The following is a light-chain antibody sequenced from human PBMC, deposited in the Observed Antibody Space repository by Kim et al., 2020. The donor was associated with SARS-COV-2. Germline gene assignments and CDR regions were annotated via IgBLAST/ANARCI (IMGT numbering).Light chain of an antibody. CDR1: SSNIGINY. V-gene: IGLV1-51*01. Sequence: GQKVTISCSGSSSNIGINYVSWYQHVPGIAPKLLISDNNKGPSGIPDRFSGSKSGTSATLAITGLQTGDEADYYCGTWDNSLSAYVFGTGTQLTVL. CDR3: GTWDNSLSAYV. J-gene: IGLJ1*01. CDR2: DNN.